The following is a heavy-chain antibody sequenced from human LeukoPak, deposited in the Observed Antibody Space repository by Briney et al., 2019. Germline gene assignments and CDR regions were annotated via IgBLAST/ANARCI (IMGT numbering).Heavy chain of an antibody. CDR3: AKDFRLRSSPDY. J-gene: IGHJ4*02. V-gene: IGHV3-30*02. D-gene: IGHD6-13*01. Sequence: GGSLRLSCAASGFTFSGYGMHWVRQAPGKGLEWVAFIHYDGSNKYYADSVKGRFTISRDNSKNTLYLQMNSLRAEDTAVYYCAKDFRLRSSPDYWGQGTLVTVSS. CDR2: IHYDGSNK. CDR1: GFTFSGYG.